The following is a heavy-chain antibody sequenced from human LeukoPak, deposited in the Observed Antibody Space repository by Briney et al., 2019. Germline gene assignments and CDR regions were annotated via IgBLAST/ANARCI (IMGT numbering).Heavy chain of an antibody. CDR3: ARETSEAFDI. CDR1: GFTFSSHS. Sequence: KPGGSLRLSCAASGFTFSSHSMNWVRQAPGEGLEWVSSIGSSSSSIYYAASVKGRFTISRDNAKNSLYLQMNSLRGEDTAVYYCARETSEAFDIWGQGTMVTVSS. V-gene: IGHV3-21*01. CDR2: IGSSSSSI. J-gene: IGHJ3*02.